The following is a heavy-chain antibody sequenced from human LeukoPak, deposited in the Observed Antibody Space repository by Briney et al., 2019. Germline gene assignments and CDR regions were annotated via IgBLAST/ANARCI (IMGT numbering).Heavy chain of an antibody. Sequence: SETLSLTCTVSGGSISSSSYYWGWIRQPPGKGLEWIGSIYYSGSTYYNPSLKSRVTISVNTSKNQFSLKLSSVTAADTAVYYCARAYSSGWSAYWGQGTLVTVSS. CDR1: GGSISSSSYY. CDR2: IYYSGST. CDR3: ARAYSSGWSAY. D-gene: IGHD6-19*01. V-gene: IGHV4-39*01. J-gene: IGHJ4*02.